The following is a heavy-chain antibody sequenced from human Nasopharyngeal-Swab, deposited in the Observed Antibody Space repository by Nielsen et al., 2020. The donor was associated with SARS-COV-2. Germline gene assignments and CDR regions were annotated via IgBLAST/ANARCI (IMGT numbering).Heavy chain of an antibody. J-gene: IGHJ6*02. D-gene: IGHD3-10*01. CDR3: ARDQEDGVDYYYGMDV. Sequence: VRQAPGKGLEWVSAISGSGGSTYYADSVKGRFTISRDNSKNTLYLQMNSLRAEDTAVYYCARDQEDGVDYYYGMDVWGQGTTVTVSS. CDR2: ISGSGGST. V-gene: IGHV3-23*01.